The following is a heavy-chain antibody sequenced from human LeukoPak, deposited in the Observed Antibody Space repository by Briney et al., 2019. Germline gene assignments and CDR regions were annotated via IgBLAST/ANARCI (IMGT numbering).Heavy chain of an antibody. V-gene: IGHV1-2*02. J-gene: IGHJ4*02. CDR1: GYTFTGYY. CDR3: ARDRHSSWPTESDY. Sequence: ASVKVSCKASGYTFTGYYMHWVRQAPGQGLEWMGWINPNSGGTNCAQKFQGRVTMTRDTSISTAYMELSRLRSDDTAVYYCARDRHSSWPTESDYWGQGTLVTVSS. D-gene: IGHD6-13*01. CDR2: INPNSGGT.